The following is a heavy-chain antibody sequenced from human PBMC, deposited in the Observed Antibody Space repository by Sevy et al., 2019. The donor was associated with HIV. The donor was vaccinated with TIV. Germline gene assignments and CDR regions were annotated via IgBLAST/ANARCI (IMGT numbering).Heavy chain of an antibody. D-gene: IGHD2-2*01. V-gene: IGHV3-23*01. CDR3: AKTVNSGGGVVPAANYYYYGMDV. CDR2: IDGKGRST. J-gene: IGHJ6*02. Sequence: GGSLRLSCAASGFTFSSYAMSWVRQAPGKGLEWVSVIDGKGRSTHYADSVKGRFTISRDNSKNTLYLQMNSLRAEDTAVYYCAKTVNSGGGVVPAANYYYYGMDVWGQGTTVTVSS. CDR1: GFTFSSYA.